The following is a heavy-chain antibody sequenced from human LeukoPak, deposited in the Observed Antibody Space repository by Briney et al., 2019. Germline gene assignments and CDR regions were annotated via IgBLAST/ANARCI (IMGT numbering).Heavy chain of an antibody. CDR1: GFSFRGYG. CDR2: ICADGDTT. J-gene: IGHJ4*02. CDR3: ARGRGGPPFDY. V-gene: IGHV3-64*02. Sequence: PGVSLRPSCAASGFSFRGYGMHWVPQAPGKGLEYVSAICADGDTTYYADSVKDRFIISRDNAKNTLYLQMGSLRNEDMAVYYCARGRGGPPFDYWGQGTLVIVSS.